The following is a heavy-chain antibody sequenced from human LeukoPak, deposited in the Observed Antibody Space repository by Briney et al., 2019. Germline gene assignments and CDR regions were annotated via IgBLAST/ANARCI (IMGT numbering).Heavy chain of an antibody. CDR1: GGSISKSYYY. D-gene: IGHD6-6*01. CDR3: ARQVGAGRYYFDC. V-gene: IGHV4-39*01. Sequence: SETLSLTCTVSGGSISKSYYYWGWIRQPPGKGLEWIGIISYSGSAYYNPSLKSRVTISVDTSKNQFSLNLNSVTAADTAVYYCARQVGAGRYYFDCWGQGTLVTVSS. J-gene: IGHJ4*02. CDR2: ISYSGSA.